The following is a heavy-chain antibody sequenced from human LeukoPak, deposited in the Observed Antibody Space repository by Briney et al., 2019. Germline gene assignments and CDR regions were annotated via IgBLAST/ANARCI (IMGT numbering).Heavy chain of an antibody. CDR1: GFTFSSYW. J-gene: IGHJ3*02. CDR3: AREYYYDSRAPGAFDI. Sequence: GGSLRLSCAASGFTFSSYWMSWVRQAPGKGLEWVANIKQDGSEKYYVDSVKGRFTISRDNAKNSLYLQMNSLRAEDTAVYYCAREYYYDSRAPGAFDIWGQGTTVTVSS. CDR2: IKQDGSEK. D-gene: IGHD3-22*01. V-gene: IGHV3-7*01.